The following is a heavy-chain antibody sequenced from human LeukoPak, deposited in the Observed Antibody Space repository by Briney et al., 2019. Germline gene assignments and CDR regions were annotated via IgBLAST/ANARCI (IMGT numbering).Heavy chain of an antibody. V-gene: IGHV4-4*07. Sequence: PSETLSLTCTVSGTSISSYYWSWIRQPAGKGLEWIGRIYISGTTNYNPSLESRVTMSLDTSKNKCSLKLTSVTAADTAVYYCARGSGWLDFWGRGTLITVSS. J-gene: IGHJ4*02. CDR3: ARGSGWLDF. D-gene: IGHD6-19*01. CDR2: IYISGTT. CDR1: GTSISSYY.